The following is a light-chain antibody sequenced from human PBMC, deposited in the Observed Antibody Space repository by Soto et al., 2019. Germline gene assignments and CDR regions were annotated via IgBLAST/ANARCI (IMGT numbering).Light chain of an antibody. Sequence: VLTQSPATLGLAPGERATLSCRASQSVSSYLAWYQQKPGQAPRLLIYDTSNRATGVPARFSGSGSGTDFTLTISSLEPEDCAIYYCQQRQYWPAITFGQGTRLEIK. CDR2: DTS. V-gene: IGKV3-11*01. J-gene: IGKJ5*01. CDR1: QSVSSY. CDR3: QQRQYWPAIT.